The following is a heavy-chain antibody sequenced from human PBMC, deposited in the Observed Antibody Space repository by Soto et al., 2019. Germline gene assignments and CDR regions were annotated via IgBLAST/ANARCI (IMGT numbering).Heavy chain of an antibody. J-gene: IGHJ3*02. CDR2: ISSSGSTI. CDR1: GFTFSDYY. V-gene: IGHV3-11*01. D-gene: IGHD2-21*01. CDR3: ARGADWLTDAFDI. Sequence: GGSLRLSCAASGFTFSDYYMSWIRQAPGKGLEWVSYISSSGSTIYYADSVKGRFTISRDNAKNSLYLQMDSLRAEDTAVYYCARGADWLTDAFDIWGQGTMVTVSS.